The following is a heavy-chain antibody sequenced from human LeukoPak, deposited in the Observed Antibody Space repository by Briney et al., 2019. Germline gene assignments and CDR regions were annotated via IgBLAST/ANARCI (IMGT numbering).Heavy chain of an antibody. CDR2: IYYSGST. CDR3: ARDLCSGGSCYSAY. CDR1: GGSISSSSYY. Sequence: SETLSLTCTVSGGSISSSSYYWGWIRQPPGKGLEWIGYIYYSGSTNYNPSLKSRVTISVDTSKNQFSLKLSSVTAADTAVFYCARDLCSGGSCYSAYWGQGTLVTVSS. D-gene: IGHD2-15*01. V-gene: IGHV4-61*01. J-gene: IGHJ4*02.